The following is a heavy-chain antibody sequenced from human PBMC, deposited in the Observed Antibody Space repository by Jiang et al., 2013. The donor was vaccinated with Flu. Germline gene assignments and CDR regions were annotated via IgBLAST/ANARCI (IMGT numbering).Heavy chain of an antibody. V-gene: IGHV1-8*01. D-gene: IGHD1-1*01. CDR1: GYTFTSYD. CDR2: MNPESGNT. CDR3: ASSRDPFTGIHVYYGMDV. Sequence: GAEVKKPGASVKVSCKASGYTFTSYDVNWVRQATGQGLEWMGWMNPESGNTGFAQSFQGRVTMTRDTSISTAYMELSSLTSEDTAVYYCASSRDPFTGIHVYYGMDVWGQGTTVTVSS. J-gene: IGHJ6*02.